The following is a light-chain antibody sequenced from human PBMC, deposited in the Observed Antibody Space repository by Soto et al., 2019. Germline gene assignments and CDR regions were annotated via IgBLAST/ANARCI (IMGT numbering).Light chain of an antibody. CDR2: LAS. J-gene: IGKJ5*01. CDR1: QNLGTLY. V-gene: IGKV3-20*01. CDR3: QQYTGPPTT. Sequence: EIVLTQSPGTLSLSPGERGTLSCRASQNLGTLYLAWFQQKSGQAPRLLIYLASSRATGIPDRFSGIGSGTNFTLTISRLEPEDFAVYYCQQYTGPPTTFGQGTRLEIK.